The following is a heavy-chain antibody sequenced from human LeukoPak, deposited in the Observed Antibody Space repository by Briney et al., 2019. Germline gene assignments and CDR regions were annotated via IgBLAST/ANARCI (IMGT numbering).Heavy chain of an antibody. CDR1: GFTFSNYE. V-gene: IGHV3-48*03. CDR2: ISGNGNTI. D-gene: IGHD3-10*01. Sequence: PGGSLRLSCAASGFTFSNYEMNWVRQAPGKGLEWLSYISGNGNTIYYADSVKGRFTISRDNAKNSLYLQMNSLRAEDTAVYYCARGQPGSGIDYWGQGTLVTVSS. CDR3: ARGQPGSGIDY. J-gene: IGHJ4*02.